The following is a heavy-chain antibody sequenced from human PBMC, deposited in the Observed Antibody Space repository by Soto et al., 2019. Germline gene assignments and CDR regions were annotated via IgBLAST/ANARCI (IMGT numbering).Heavy chain of an antibody. V-gene: IGHV3-30*18. Sequence: GGSLRLSCAASGFNFNNYAMHWVRQAPGKGLEWVAVATFDGSRTYYADSVKGRFTISRDSSNNTVSLQMNSLTNEDTAVYYCAKAGWGGDYYYGLDVWGQGTTVTVSS. CDR3: AKAGWGGDYYYGLDV. J-gene: IGHJ6*02. CDR2: ATFDGSRT. D-gene: IGHD2-21*01. CDR1: GFNFNNYA.